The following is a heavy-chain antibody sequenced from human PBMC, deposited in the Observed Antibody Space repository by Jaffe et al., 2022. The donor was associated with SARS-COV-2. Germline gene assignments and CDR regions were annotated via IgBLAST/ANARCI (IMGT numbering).Heavy chain of an antibody. J-gene: IGHJ6*02. Sequence: EVQLVESGGGLVKPGRSLRLSCTASGFTFGDYAMSWFRQAPGKGLEWVGFIRSKAYGGTTEYAASVKGRFTISRDDSKSIAYLQMNSLKTEDTAVYYCTRGREWYQLFEWPYGMDVWGQGTTVTVSS. CDR1: GFTFGDYA. CDR3: TRGREWYQLFEWPYGMDV. D-gene: IGHD2-2*01. CDR2: IRSKAYGGTT. V-gene: IGHV3-49*05.